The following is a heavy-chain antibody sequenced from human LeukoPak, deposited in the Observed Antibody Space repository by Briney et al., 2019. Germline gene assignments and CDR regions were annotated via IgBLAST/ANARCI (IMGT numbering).Heavy chain of an antibody. Sequence: PGGSLRLSCAASGFTFSSYAMHWVRQAPGKGLEWVAVISYDGSNKYYADSVKGRFTISRDNSKNTLYLQMNSLRAEDTAVYYCAKDLRDIVVVPAAMDYYYYGMDVWGQGTTVTVSS. CDR3: AKDLRDIVVVPAAMDYYYYGMDV. J-gene: IGHJ6*02. V-gene: IGHV3-30*04. CDR1: GFTFSSYA. CDR2: ISYDGSNK. D-gene: IGHD2-2*01.